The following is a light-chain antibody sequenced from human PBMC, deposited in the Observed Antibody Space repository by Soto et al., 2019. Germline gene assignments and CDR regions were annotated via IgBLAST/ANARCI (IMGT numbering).Light chain of an antibody. V-gene: IGKV1-5*01. CDR2: DAS. J-gene: IGKJ5*01. CDR3: QQYNSWPIT. CDR1: QSISSW. Sequence: IPMTQSPSTLSASVGDRVTITCRASQSISSWLAWYQQKQGKAPKLLIYDASSLESGVPSRFSGSESGTELTITISSLKSEDCAVDYCQQYNSWPITFGQGTRLEIK.